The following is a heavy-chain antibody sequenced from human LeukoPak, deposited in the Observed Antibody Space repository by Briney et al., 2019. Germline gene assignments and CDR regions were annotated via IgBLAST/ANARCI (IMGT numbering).Heavy chain of an antibody. Sequence: PGGSLRLSCAASGFTVSSNYMSWVRQAPGKGLEWVAVIWYDGSNKYYADSVKGRFTISRDNSKNTLYLQMNSLRAEDTAVYYCARDGDYDSSGYYRNQLDYWGQGTLVTVSS. V-gene: IGHV3-33*08. D-gene: IGHD3-22*01. J-gene: IGHJ4*02. CDR2: IWYDGSNK. CDR3: ARDGDYDSSGYYRNQLDY. CDR1: GFTVSSNY.